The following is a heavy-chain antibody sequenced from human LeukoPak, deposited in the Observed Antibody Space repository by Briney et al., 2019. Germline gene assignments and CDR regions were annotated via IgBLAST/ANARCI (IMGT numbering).Heavy chain of an antibody. D-gene: IGHD2-15*01. CDR2: IIPIFGTA. CDR1: GGTFSSYA. Sequence: VASVTVSCKASGGTFSSYAISWVRQAPGQGLEWMGGIIPIFGTANYAQKFQGRVTITADESTSTAYMELSSLRSEDTAVYYCARDVPPLLTTRMRGWFDPWGQGTLVTVSS. CDR3: ARDVPPLLTTRMRGWFDP. V-gene: IGHV1-69*13. J-gene: IGHJ5*02.